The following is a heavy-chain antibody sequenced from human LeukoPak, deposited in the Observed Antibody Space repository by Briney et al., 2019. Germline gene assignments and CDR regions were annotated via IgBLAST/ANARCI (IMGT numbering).Heavy chain of an antibody. CDR2: IRHDGSNK. V-gene: IGHV3-30*02. Sequence: GGSLRLSCAASGFTFSSYSMNWVRQAPGKGPEWVAFIRHDGSNKYYVDSVKGRFTISRDNSKNTLYLQMNSLIFEDTAVYYCVKESSGGWSNFDYWGQGTLVTVSS. CDR3: VKESSGGWSNFDY. CDR1: GFTFSSYS. D-gene: IGHD6-19*01. J-gene: IGHJ4*02.